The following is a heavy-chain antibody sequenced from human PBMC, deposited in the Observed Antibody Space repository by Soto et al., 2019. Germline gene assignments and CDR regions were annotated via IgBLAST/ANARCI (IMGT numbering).Heavy chain of an antibody. D-gene: IGHD6-6*01. CDR2: INPNNGDT. J-gene: IGHJ4*02. V-gene: IGHV1-2*02. Sequence: ASVKVSCKASGYTFTDYYLHWVRQAPGQGLECMGWINPNNGDTNYAQKFQGRVTMTRDTSISTAYMEVSRLRSDDTAVYYCARSVSFITPRPDYWGQGSLVTVSS. CDR3: ARSVSFITPRPDY. CDR1: GYTFTDYY.